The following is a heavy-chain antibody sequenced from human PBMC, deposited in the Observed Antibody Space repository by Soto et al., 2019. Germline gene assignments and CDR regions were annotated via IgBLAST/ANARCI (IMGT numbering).Heavy chain of an antibody. Sequence: GRSLRLSCGASGISFSRCLMSWVRQAPGKGLEWVASISQDGTDTDYVDSVKGRFAISRDNPKNSLYLQMNSLRADDTAVYYYARDPLSYGDYAQTYWYFDLWGRGTRVTVSS. CDR1: GISFSRCL. D-gene: IGHD4-17*01. V-gene: IGHV3-7*01. J-gene: IGHJ2*01. CDR3: ARDPLSYGDYAQTYWYFDL. CDR2: ISQDGTDT.